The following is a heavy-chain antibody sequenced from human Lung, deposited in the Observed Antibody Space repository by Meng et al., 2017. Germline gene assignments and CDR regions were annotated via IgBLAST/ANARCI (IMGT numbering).Heavy chain of an antibody. CDR3: ARGPTTMAHDFDY. V-gene: IGHV4-34*01. J-gene: IGHJ4*02. CDR2: INHSGST. D-gene: IGHD4-11*01. Sequence: QGPLKQWGTGLLKPSETLSLTCVVLGGSFSDYYWSWIRQPPGKGLEWIGEINHSGSTNYNPSLESRATISVDTSQNNLSLKLSSVTAADSAVYYCARGPTTMAHDFDYWGQGTLVTGSS. CDR1: GGSFSDYY.